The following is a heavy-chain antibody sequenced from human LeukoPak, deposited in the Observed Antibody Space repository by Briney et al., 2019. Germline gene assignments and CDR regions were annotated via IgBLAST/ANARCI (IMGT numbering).Heavy chain of an antibody. Sequence: ASVKVSCKASGYTFTSYGISWVRQAPGQGLEWMGWISAYNGNTNYAQKLQGRVTMTTDTSTSTAYMELRSLRSDDTAVYYCAKAYYPLTGPKEWYMDVWGKGTTVTVSS. V-gene: IGHV1-18*01. CDR2: ISAYNGNT. J-gene: IGHJ6*03. CDR1: GYTFTSYG. D-gene: IGHD1-20*01. CDR3: AKAYYPLTGPKEWYMDV.